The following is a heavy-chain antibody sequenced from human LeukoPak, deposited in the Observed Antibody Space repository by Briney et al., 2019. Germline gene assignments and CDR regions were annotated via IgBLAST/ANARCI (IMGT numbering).Heavy chain of an antibody. D-gene: IGHD3-22*01. Sequence: SETLPLTCAVYGGSFSGYYWSWIRQPPGKGLEWIGEINHSGSTNYNPSLKSRVTISVDTSKNQFSLKLSSVTAADTAVYYCARGDPNDSSGYYALRIFDYWGQGTLVTVSS. CDR3: ARGDPNDSSGYYALRIFDY. CDR2: INHSGST. J-gene: IGHJ4*02. CDR1: GGSFSGYY. V-gene: IGHV4-34*01.